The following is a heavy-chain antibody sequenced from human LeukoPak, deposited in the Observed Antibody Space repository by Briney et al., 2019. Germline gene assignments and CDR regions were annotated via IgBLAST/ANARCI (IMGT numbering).Heavy chain of an antibody. V-gene: IGHV4-59*01. CDR3: ARDRGWINYYYYHGMDV. D-gene: IGHD2-2*03. J-gene: IGHJ6*02. CDR1: GGSISSYY. CDR2: IYYSGST. Sequence: SETLSLTCTVSGGSISSYYWSWIRQPPGKGLEWIGYIYYSGSTNYNPSRKGRVTISVDTSKNQFSLKVSSVTAADTAVYYCARDRGWINYYYYHGMDVWGQGTTVTVSS.